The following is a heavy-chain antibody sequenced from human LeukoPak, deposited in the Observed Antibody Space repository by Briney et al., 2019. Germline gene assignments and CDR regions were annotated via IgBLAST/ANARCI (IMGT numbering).Heavy chain of an antibody. D-gene: IGHD5-24*01. CDR3: ARNDGNYDAFDI. CDR2: IYHSGST. V-gene: IGHV4-30-2*02. J-gene: IGHJ3*02. Sequence: SETLSLTCTVSGGSISSGGYYWSWIRQPPGKGLEWIGYIYHSGSTYYNPSLKSRVTISVDRSKNQFSLKLSSVTAADTAVYYCARNDGNYDAFDIWGQGTMVTVSS. CDR1: GGSISSGGYY.